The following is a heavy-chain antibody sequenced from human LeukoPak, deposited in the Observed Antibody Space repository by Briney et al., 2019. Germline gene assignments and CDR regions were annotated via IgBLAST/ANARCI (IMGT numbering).Heavy chain of an antibody. Sequence: GGSLRLSCAASGFTFSSYSMNWVRQAPGKGLEWVSYISSSSGTIYYADSVKGRFTTSRDNAKNSLYLQMNSLRAEDTAVYYCARVMGMYSSSWPFDYWGQGTLVTVSS. D-gene: IGHD6-13*01. J-gene: IGHJ4*02. CDR2: ISSSSGTI. CDR1: GFTFSSYS. CDR3: ARVMGMYSSSWPFDY. V-gene: IGHV3-48*01.